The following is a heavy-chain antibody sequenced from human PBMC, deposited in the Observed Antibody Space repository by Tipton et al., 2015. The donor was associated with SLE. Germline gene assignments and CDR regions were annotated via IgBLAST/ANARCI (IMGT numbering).Heavy chain of an antibody. V-gene: IGHV3-33*08. D-gene: IGHD3-16*02. CDR2: IWYDGSNK. CDR3: AGELSYYGMDV. Sequence: RSLRLSCAASGFTFSSYGMHWVRQAPGKGLEWVAVIWYDGSNKYYADSVKGRFTISRDNSKNTLYLQMNSLRAEDTAVYYCAGELSYYGMDVWGQGTTVTVSS. CDR1: GFTFSSYG. J-gene: IGHJ6*02.